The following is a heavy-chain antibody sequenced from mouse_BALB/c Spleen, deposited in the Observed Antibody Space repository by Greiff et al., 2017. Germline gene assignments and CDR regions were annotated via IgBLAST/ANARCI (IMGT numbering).Heavy chain of an antibody. Sequence: EVKLMESGPGLVKPSQSLSLTCTVTGYSITSDYAWNWIRQFPGNKLEWMGYISYSGSTSYNPSLKSRISITRDTSKNQFFLQLNSVTTEDTATYYCARAHRYDAWFAYWGQGTLVTVSA. CDR1: GYSITSDYA. CDR2: ISYSGST. V-gene: IGHV3-2*02. J-gene: IGHJ3*01. CDR3: ARAHRYDAWFAY. D-gene: IGHD2-14*01.